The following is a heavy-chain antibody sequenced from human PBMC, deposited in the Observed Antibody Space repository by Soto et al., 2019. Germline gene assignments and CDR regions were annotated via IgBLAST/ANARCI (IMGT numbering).Heavy chain of an antibody. D-gene: IGHD3-3*01. CDR1: GGAISGYY. Sequence: TLSPTCTVSGGAISGYYCTWSRQSAGKGLEWIGRIYSSGGTKYNPSLQSRVTMSLDTSKNQFSLRLSSVTAADTAVYYCARGQRFSDSFDPWGQGTLVTVSS. J-gene: IGHJ5*02. V-gene: IGHV4-4*07. CDR3: ARGQRFSDSFDP. CDR2: IYSSGGT.